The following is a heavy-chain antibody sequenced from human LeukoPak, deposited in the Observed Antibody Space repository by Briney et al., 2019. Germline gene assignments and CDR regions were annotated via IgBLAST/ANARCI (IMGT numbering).Heavy chain of an antibody. V-gene: IGHV3-30*02. D-gene: IGHD6-6*01. Sequence: GGSLRLSCAASGFTFGSYGVHWVRQAPGKGLEWVAFIRHDGSDKYYADSVTGRFTISRDNSKSTLYLQMNSLRAEDTAVYHCARKKSVYRSSSSTYYYMDVWGKGTTVTVSS. CDR3: ARKKSVYRSSSSTYYYMDV. J-gene: IGHJ6*03. CDR1: GFTFGSYG. CDR2: IRHDGSDK.